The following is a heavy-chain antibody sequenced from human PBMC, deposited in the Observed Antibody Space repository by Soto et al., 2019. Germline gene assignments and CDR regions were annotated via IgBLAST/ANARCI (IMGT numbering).Heavy chain of an antibody. CDR3: ARVSGYYLPDY. Sequence: ASVKVSCKASGYTFTNYATHWVRQAPGQRLEWMGWINAGNGNTKYSQKFQGRVTITRDTSASTAYMELSSLRSEDAAVYYCARVSGYYLPDYWGQGTLVTVSS. J-gene: IGHJ4*02. CDR2: INAGNGNT. V-gene: IGHV1-3*01. D-gene: IGHD5-12*01. CDR1: GYTFTNYA.